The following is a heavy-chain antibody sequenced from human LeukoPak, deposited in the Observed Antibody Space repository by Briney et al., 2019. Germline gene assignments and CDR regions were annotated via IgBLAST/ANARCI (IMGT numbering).Heavy chain of an antibody. D-gene: IGHD2-15*01. CDR2: INSDGSST. CDR1: GFTFSRYW. J-gene: IGHJ4*02. CDR3: AKGGSSGGSCYFDY. Sequence: GGSLRLSCAASGFTFSRYWMHWVRQTPGKGLVWVSRINSDGSSTRYADSVKGRFTISRDNSKNTLYLQMNSLRAEDTAIYYCAKGGSSGGSCYFDYWGQGTLVSVSS. V-gene: IGHV3-74*01.